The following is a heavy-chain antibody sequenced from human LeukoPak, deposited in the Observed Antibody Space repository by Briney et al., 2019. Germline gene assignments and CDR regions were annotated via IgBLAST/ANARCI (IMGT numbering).Heavy chain of an antibody. Sequence: SETLSLTCTVSGGSISSHYWSWIRQPPGKGLEWIGYIYYSGSTNYNPSLKSRVTISEDTSKNQFSLKLSSVTAADTAVYYCARDVSYCSSTSCYTGYFDYWGQGTLVTVSS. CDR2: IYYSGST. J-gene: IGHJ4*02. V-gene: IGHV4-59*11. CDR1: GGSISSHY. D-gene: IGHD2-2*02. CDR3: ARDVSYCSSTSCYTGYFDY.